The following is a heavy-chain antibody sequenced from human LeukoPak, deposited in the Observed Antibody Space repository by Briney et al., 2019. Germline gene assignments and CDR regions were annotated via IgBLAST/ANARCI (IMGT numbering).Heavy chain of an antibody. CDR1: GFTFSSYS. J-gene: IGHJ1*01. CDR2: ISSSSSYI. V-gene: IGHV3-21*01. D-gene: IGHD3-22*01. CDR3: ARALAAAYDSSGYYLGYSGFQH. Sequence: GGSLRLSCAASGFTFSSYSMNWARQAPGKGLEWVSSISSSSSYIYYADSVKGRFTISRDNAKNSLYLQMNGLRAEDTAVYYCARALAAAYDSSGYYLGYSGFQHWGQGTLVTVSS.